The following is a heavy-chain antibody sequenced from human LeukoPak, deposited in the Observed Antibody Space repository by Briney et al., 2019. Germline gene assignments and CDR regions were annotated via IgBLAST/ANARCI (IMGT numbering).Heavy chain of an antibody. Sequence: PGGSLRLSCAASGFTFSSYAMHWVRQAPGKGLEWVAVISYDGSNKYYADSVKGRFTISRDNSKNTLYLQMNSLRAEDTAVYYCARDYIDWTYDYWGQGTLVTVSS. CDR2: ISYDGSNK. CDR3: ARDYIDWTYDY. V-gene: IGHV3-30*04. J-gene: IGHJ4*02. CDR1: GFTFSSYA. D-gene: IGHD1-7*01.